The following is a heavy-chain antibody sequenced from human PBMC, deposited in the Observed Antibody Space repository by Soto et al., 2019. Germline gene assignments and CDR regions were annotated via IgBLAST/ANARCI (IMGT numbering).Heavy chain of an antibody. J-gene: IGHJ6*03. CDR1: GGSFSCYY. Sequence: LETLSLTCAVYGGSFSCYYLSWIRQPPGKGLEWIGEINHSGSTNYNPSLKSRVTISVDTSKNQFSLKLSSVTAADTAVYYCARLLLRYFDWSPPYMDVWGKGTTVTVSS. D-gene: IGHD3-9*01. CDR2: INHSGST. V-gene: IGHV4-34*01. CDR3: ARLLLRYFDWSPPYMDV.